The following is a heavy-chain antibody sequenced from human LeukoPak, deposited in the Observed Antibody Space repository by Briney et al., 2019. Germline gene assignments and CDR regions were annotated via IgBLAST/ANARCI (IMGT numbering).Heavy chain of an antibody. CDR1: GFTFSSYG. V-gene: IGHV3-30*18. J-gene: IGHJ3*02. Sequence: PGGSLRLSCAASGFTFSSYGMHWVRQAPGKGLEWVAVISYDGRNKYYADSVKGRFTISRDNSKNTLYLQMNSLRAEDTAVYYCAKGTDAFDIWGQGTMVSVSS. CDR3: AKGTDAFDI. CDR2: ISYDGRNK.